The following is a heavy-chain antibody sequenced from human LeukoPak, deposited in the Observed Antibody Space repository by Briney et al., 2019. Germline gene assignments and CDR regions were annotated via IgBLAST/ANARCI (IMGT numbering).Heavy chain of an antibody. CDR2: MNPNSGNT. CDR3: AATRTIFGVAHHMDV. D-gene: IGHD3-3*01. CDR1: GYTFTSYD. V-gene: IGHV1-8*01. Sequence: ASVKVSCKASGYTFTSYDINWVRQATGQGLEWMGWMNPNSGNTGYAQKFQGRVTMTRNTSISTAYMELSSLRSEDTGVYYCAATRTIFGVAHHMDVWGKGTTVTVSS. J-gene: IGHJ6*03.